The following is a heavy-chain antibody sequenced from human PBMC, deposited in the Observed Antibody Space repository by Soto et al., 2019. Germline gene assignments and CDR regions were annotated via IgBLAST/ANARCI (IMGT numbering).Heavy chain of an antibody. CDR3: ARDIAVAVANWYFDL. J-gene: IGHJ2*01. CDR1: GFTFSNYG. Sequence: QVQLVEYGGGVVQPGRSLRLSCAASGFTFSNYGMHWVRQAPGKGLEWVALIYYDGSNKYYADSVKGRFTISRDNSKNTLSLQMNSLRAEDTAVYYCARDIAVAVANWYFDLWGRGTLVTVSS. CDR2: IYYDGSNK. V-gene: IGHV3-33*01. D-gene: IGHD6-19*01.